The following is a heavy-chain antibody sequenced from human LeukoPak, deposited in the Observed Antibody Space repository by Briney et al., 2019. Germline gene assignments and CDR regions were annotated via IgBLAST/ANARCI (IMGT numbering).Heavy chain of an antibody. Sequence: PSETLSLTCTVSGGSISSYYWSWIRQPPGKGLEWIGYIYYSGSTNYNPSLKSRVTISVDTSKNQFSLKLSSVTAADTAVYYCARAGRGVRGVTIDYWGQGTLVTVSS. CDR2: IYYSGST. V-gene: IGHV4-59*01. CDR1: GGSISSYY. J-gene: IGHJ4*02. D-gene: IGHD3-10*01. CDR3: ARAGRGVRGVTIDY.